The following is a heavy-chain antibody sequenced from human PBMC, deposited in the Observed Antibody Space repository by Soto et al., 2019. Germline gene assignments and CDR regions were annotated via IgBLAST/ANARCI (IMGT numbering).Heavy chain of an antibody. CDR1: GYTFTSYG. V-gene: IGHV1-18*04. D-gene: IGHD3-16*02. J-gene: IGHJ4*02. Sequence: QVELVQSGGEVKKPGASVKVSCKASGYTFTSYGISWVRQAPGQRLEWVGWINPYNANTNYAQEFQGRVTMTTDTSTRTVYMELRSLRSDDTAFYCCARTPTYRRLGAYWGQGTLFPVAS. CDR2: INPYNANT. CDR3: ARTPTYRRLGAY.